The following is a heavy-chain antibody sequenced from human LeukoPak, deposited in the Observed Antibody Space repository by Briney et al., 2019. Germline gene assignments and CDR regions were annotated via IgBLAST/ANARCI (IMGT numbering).Heavy chain of an antibody. J-gene: IGHJ4*02. CDR3: TRSRGATLLTGTSFDY. CDR1: GFTFGDYA. CDR2: IRSKAYGGTT. D-gene: IGHD1-1*01. V-gene: IGHV3-49*03. Sequence: GGSLRLSCTASGFTFGDYAMSWFRQAPGKGLEWVGFIRSKAYGGTTEYAASVKGRFTISRDDSKSIAYLQMNSLKTEDTAVYYCTRSRGATLLTGTSFDYWGQGTLVTVSS.